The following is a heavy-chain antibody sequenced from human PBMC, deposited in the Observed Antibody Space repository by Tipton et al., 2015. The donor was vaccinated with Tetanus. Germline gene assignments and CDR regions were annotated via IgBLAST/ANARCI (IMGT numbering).Heavy chain of an antibody. V-gene: IGHV4-31*03. CDR3: ARDQARGARGWNYFDY. CDR1: GGSIRGGTFY. Sequence: TLSLTCTVSGGSIRGGTFYWGWIRQPPGKGLESIGCISSRGSTYYNPSLTSRVSISVDTSKNQFSLKLNSVTAADTAVYYCARDQARGARGWNYFDYWGQGTLVTVSS. CDR2: ISSRGST. J-gene: IGHJ4*02. D-gene: IGHD1-26*01.